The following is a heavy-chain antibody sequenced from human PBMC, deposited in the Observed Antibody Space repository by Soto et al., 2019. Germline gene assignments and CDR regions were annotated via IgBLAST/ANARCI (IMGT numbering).Heavy chain of an antibody. D-gene: IGHD2-2*01. CDR1: GFTFSSYS. J-gene: IGHJ6*02. V-gene: IGHV3-48*02. CDR3: ARDRVGWSSTSCHPPYYYYGMDV. Sequence: GRSLRLSCAASGFTFSSYSMNWVRQSPGKGLEWVSYISSSSSTIYYADSVKGRFTISRDNAKKSLYLQMNSLRDEDTAVYYCARDRVGWSSTSCHPPYYYYGMDVWGQGPTVTVSS. CDR2: ISSSSSTI.